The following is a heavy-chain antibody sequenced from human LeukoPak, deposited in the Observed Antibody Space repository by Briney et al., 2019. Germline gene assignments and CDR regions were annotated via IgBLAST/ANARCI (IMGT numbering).Heavy chain of an antibody. CDR1: GYTFTSYD. V-gene: IGHV1-8*01. CDR3: ARDQYCGGDCLPDAFDI. J-gene: IGHJ3*02. Sequence: ASVKVSCKASGYTFTSYDINWVRQATGQGLEWMGWMNPNSGNTGYAQKFQGRVTMTRNTSISTAYMELSSLRSEDTAVYYCARDQYCGGDCLPDAFDIWGQGTMVTVSS. CDR2: MNPNSGNT. D-gene: IGHD2-21*01.